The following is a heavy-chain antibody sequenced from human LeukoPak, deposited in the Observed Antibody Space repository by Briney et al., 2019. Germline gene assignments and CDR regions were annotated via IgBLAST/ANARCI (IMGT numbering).Heavy chain of an antibody. D-gene: IGHD5-12*01. Sequence: GGSLRLSCAASGFTFSSYAMSWVRQAPGKGLEWVSAISGSGGSTYYADSVKGRFTISRDNSKNTLYLQMNSLRAEDTAVYYCAKDSGYDEFDYYYYMDVWGKGTTVTVSS. CDR3: AKDSGYDEFDYYYYMDV. CDR2: ISGSGGST. V-gene: IGHV3-23*01. J-gene: IGHJ6*03. CDR1: GFTFSSYA.